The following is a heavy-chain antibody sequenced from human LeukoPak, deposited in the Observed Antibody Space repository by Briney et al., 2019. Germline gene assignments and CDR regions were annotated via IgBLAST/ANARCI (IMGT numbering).Heavy chain of an antibody. CDR3: AGSYYYDSSGYNS. D-gene: IGHD3-22*01. CDR2: IYYSGST. Sequence: SETLSLTCTVSGGSISSYYWSWIRQPPGKGLEWIGYIYYSGSTNYNPSLKSRVTISADTSKNQFSLKLSSVTAADTAVYYCAGSYYYDSSGYNSWGQGTLVTVSS. J-gene: IGHJ4*02. V-gene: IGHV4-59*01. CDR1: GGSISSYY.